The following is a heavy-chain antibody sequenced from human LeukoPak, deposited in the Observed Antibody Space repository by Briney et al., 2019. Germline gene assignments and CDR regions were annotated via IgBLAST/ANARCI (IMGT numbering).Heavy chain of an antibody. CDR1: GYTFTSYG. CDR3: ARDRFLWGLGNWFDL. Sequence: GASVKVSCKPSGYTFTSYGISWVRQAPGQGLEWMGWVSTSNPHTNYAPKFRGRVIMTIDTSTTTAYLEMRSLTSDDTAVYYCARDRFLWGLGNWFDLWGQGTLVTVTS. CDR2: VSTSNPHT. D-gene: IGHD3-3*01. J-gene: IGHJ5*02. V-gene: IGHV1-18*01.